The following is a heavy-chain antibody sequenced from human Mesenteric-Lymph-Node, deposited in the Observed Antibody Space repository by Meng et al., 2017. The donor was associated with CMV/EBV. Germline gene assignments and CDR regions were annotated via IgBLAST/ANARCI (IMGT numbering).Heavy chain of an antibody. J-gene: IGHJ1*01. V-gene: IGHV3-30-3*01. CDR1: GFTFSSYA. Sequence: ASGFTFSSYAMHWVRQAPGKGLEWVAVMSYDGHNEYYADSVKARFTISRDNSKNTLYLQMNSLRAEDTAVYYCARDSGRWLQSLQLWGQGTLVTVSS. CDR3: ARDSGRWLQSLQL. D-gene: IGHD5-24*01. CDR2: MSYDGHNE.